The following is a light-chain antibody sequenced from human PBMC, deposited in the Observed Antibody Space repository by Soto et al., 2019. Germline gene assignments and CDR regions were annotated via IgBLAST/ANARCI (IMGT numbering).Light chain of an antibody. V-gene: IGKV3-20*01. CDR3: QLYGGSPRT. CDR1: QSVNNNY. J-gene: IGKJ1*01. Sequence: EIVLTQSPGSLSLSPGERATLSCRASQSVNNNYLAWYQQKPGQAPRLLIYGASSRATGIPDRFSGSGSGTDFTLTISRLEPEDFAVYFCQLYGGSPRTFGQGTKVEIK. CDR2: GAS.